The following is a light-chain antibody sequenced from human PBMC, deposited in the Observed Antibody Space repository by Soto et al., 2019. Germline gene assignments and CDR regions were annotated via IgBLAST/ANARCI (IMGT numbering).Light chain of an antibody. J-gene: IGKJ2*01. V-gene: IGKV3-11*01. CDR1: QSVGSY. CDR3: QHRGTWPRT. CDR2: GTS. Sequence: EIVLTQSPATLSLSPGERATLSCRASQSVGSYLAWYQQKPGQAPRLLIYGTSNRATGIPGRFSGSGSETDFTLTISSLEPEDCGVYYCQHRGTWPRTFGQGTKLEIK.